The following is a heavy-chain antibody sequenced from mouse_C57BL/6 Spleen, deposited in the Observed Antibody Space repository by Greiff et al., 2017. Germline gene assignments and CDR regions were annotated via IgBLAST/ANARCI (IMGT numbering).Heavy chain of an antibody. Sequence: QVQLQQPGAELVRPGTSVKLSCQASGYTFTSYWMHWVKQRPGQGLEWIGVIDPTDSYTNYTHKLKGKAPLTVDTSSRTASMQTTVLTSEDSAVYYGARGKDDYVDYWGQGTTLTVSS. V-gene: IGHV1-59*01. CDR1: GYTFTSYW. CDR3: ARGKDDYVDY. D-gene: IGHD2-3*01. J-gene: IGHJ2*01. CDR2: IDPTDSYT.